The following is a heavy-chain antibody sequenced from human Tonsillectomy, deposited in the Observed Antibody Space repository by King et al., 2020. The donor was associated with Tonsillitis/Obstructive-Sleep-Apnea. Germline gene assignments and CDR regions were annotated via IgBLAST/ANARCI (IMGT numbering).Heavy chain of an antibody. CDR2: ITYDGSNK. CDR3: ARENTSGESRGLDY. V-gene: IGHV3-30*04. J-gene: IGHJ4*02. Sequence: VQLVESGGGVVQPGGSLRLSCAASGFTFSSYAMHWVRQAPGKGLEWVAVITYDGSNKNYADAVKGRFTISRDNSKNTLYLQMNSLRAEDTAVYYCARENTSGESRGLDYWGQGTLDTVSS. CDR1: GFTFSSYA. D-gene: IGHD2-2*01.